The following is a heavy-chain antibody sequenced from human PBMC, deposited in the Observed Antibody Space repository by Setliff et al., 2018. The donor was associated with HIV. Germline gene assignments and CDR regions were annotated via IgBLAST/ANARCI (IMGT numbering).Heavy chain of an antibody. V-gene: IGHV4-59*01. CDR1: GGSISTYY. CDR2: IYFTGSS. D-gene: IGHD3-22*01. Sequence: SETLSLTCTVSGGSISTYYWSWIRQPPGKGLEWIGSIYFTGSSDNNPSLRSRVTLSVDTSKHQFSLKLSSVTAADTAVYYCAREGGGAYFDSSGYYFDYWGQGRLVTVSS. J-gene: IGHJ4*02. CDR3: AREGGGAYFDSSGYYFDY.